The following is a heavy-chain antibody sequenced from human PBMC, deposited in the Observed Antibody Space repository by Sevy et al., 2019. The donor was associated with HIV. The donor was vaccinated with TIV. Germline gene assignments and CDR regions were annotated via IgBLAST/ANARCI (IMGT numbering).Heavy chain of an antibody. CDR2: IIPIFGTA. CDR1: GGTFSSYA. Sequence: ASVKVSCKASGGTFSSYAISWVRQAPGQGLEWMGGIIPIFGTANYTQKFQGRVTITADESTSTAYMELSSLRSEDTAVYYCARDLYYYDSSPCDIYDAFDIWGQGTMVTVSS. D-gene: IGHD3-22*01. J-gene: IGHJ3*02. V-gene: IGHV1-69*13. CDR3: ARDLYYYDSSPCDIYDAFDI.